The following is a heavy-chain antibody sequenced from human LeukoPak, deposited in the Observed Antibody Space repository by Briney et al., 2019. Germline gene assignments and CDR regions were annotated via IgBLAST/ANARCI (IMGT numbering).Heavy chain of an antibody. CDR1: GGTFSSYA. CDR3: ARDRPPLLGVEDYYYYYMDV. V-gene: IGHV1-69*05. Sequence: ASVKVSCKASGGTFSSYAISWVRQAPGQGLEWMGRIIPIFGTANYAQKFQGRVTITTDESTSTAYMELSSLRSEDTAVYYCARDRPPLLGVEDYYYYYMDVWGKGITVTVSS. J-gene: IGHJ6*03. CDR2: IIPIFGTA. D-gene: IGHD2/OR15-2a*01.